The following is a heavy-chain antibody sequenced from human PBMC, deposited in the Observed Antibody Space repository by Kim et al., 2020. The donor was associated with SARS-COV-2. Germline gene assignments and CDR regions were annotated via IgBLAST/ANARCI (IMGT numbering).Heavy chain of an antibody. J-gene: IGHJ4*02. V-gene: IGHV3-30-3*01. CDR1: GFTFSSYA. CDR3: AIDKGGAVFGEDAFDY. D-gene: IGHD3-16*01. Sequence: GGSLRLSCAASGFTFSSYAMHWVRQAPGKGLEWVAVISYDGSNKYYADSVKGRFTISRDNSKNTLYLQMNSLRAEDTAVYYCAIDKGGAVFGEDAFDYWGQGTLVTVSS. CDR2: ISYDGSNK.